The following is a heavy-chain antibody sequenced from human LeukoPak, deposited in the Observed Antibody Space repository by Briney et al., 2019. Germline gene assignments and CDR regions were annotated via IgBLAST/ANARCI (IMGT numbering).Heavy chain of an antibody. Sequence: GGSLRLSCAASGFTFISAWMTWVRQAPGKGLEWVSGISWNSGSIGYADSVKGRFTISRDNAKNSLYLQMNSLRAEDMALYYCAKAQRGGSSGHLDYWGQGTLVTVSS. J-gene: IGHJ4*02. CDR3: AKAQRGGSSGHLDY. D-gene: IGHD1-26*01. CDR2: ISWNSGSI. V-gene: IGHV3-9*03. CDR1: GFTFISAW.